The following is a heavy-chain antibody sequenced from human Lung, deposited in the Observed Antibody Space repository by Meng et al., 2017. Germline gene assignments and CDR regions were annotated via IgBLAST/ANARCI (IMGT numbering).Heavy chain of an antibody. Sequence: LVGSGGRGGQPCVSLRVSVATSDFPFNPFALHWVPKAPGKELGWISHMSFIGAQIYYSDSVRGRFTISRDNSKNTLYLQMNSLRAEDTAFYYCARDNPPNDVWGRGTLVTVSS. J-gene: IGHJ2*01. CDR2: MSFIGAQI. V-gene: IGHV3-30*16. CDR1: DFPFNPFA. CDR3: ARDNPPNDV.